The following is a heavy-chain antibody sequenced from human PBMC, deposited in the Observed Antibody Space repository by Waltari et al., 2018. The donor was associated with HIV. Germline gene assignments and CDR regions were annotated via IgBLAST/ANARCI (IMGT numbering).Heavy chain of an antibody. CDR1: GEPFDGSY. Sequence: QVQLQQWGAGLLKPSETLSLTCAVYGEPFDGSYRSWIRQPPGKRLEWMGEINHRRNTNYNPSLKSRLTMSVDASKNQFSLNLNSVTAADTGVYYCARRALWLRPVYYFDYWGQGALVTVSS. J-gene: IGHJ4*02. CDR2: INHRRNT. D-gene: IGHD5-12*01. CDR3: ARRALWLRPVYYFDY. V-gene: IGHV4-34*01.